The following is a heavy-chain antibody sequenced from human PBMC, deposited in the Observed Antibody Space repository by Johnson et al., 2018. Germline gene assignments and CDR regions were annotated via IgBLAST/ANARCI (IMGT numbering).Heavy chain of an antibody. CDR2: ISYDGSNK. Sequence: QVQLVESGGGVVQPGRPLRLSCAASGFTFSSYGMHWVRQAPGKGLEWVAVISYDGSNKNYADSVKGRFTISRDNSKKTLYLQMNSLGAEDTAVYYCAKDPRKDTGSYYPADYWGQGTLVTVSS. D-gene: IGHD1-26*01. CDR1: GFTFSSYG. CDR3: AKDPRKDTGSYYPADY. J-gene: IGHJ4*02. V-gene: IGHV3-30*18.